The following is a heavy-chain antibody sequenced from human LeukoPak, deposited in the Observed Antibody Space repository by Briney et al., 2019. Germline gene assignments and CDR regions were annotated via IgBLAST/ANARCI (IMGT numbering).Heavy chain of an antibody. CDR2: INPNSGGT. CDR3: ARDLAPGDIVVVVAVTGWFDP. D-gene: IGHD2-15*01. V-gene: IGHV1-2*04. CDR1: GYTFTGYY. Sequence: ASVKVSCKASGYTFTGYYMHWVRQAPGQGLEWMGWINPNSGGTNYAQKFQGWVTITRDTSASTAYMELSSLRSEDTAVYYCARDLAPGDIVVVVAVTGWFDPWGQGTLVTVSS. J-gene: IGHJ5*02.